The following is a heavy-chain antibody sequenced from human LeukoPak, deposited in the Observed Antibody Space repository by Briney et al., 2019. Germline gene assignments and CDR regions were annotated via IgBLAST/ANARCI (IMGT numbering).Heavy chain of an antibody. J-gene: IGHJ4*02. CDR2: INSDGSST. V-gene: IGHV3-74*01. Sequence: PGWSLRLSCAASGFTFSSYWMHWVRQAPGKGLEWVSRINSDGSSTSYADSVKGRFTISRDNAKNTLYLQMNSLRGEDTAVYYCAIDPDYRGYSRFDYWGQGTLVTVSS. D-gene: IGHD4-23*01. CDR1: GFTFSSYW. CDR3: AIDPDYRGYSRFDY.